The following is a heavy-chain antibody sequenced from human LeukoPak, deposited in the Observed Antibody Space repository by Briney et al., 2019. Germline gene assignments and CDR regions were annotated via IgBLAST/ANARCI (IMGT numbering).Heavy chain of an antibody. V-gene: IGHV3-33*01. J-gene: IGHJ4*02. Sequence: GRSQRLSCVASGFTFSSFGMHWVRQAPGKGLEWVALICYEGSNTYYADSVKGRFTISRDDSKNTVYLQMNSLRAEETALYYCARGFLDFDSWGQGTLVIVSS. CDR2: ICYEGSNT. CDR1: GFTFSSFG. D-gene: IGHD3-3*01. CDR3: ARGFLDFDS.